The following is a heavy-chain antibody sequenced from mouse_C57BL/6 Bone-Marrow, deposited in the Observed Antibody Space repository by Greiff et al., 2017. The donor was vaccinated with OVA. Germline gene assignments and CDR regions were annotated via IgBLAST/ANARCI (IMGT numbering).Heavy chain of an antibody. Sequence: QVQLQQSGAELVRPGASVTLSCKASGYTFTDYEMHWVKQTPVHGLEWIGAIDPETGGTAYNQKFKGKAILTADKSSSTAYMELRSLTSEDSAVYYCTYMGGSAMDYWGQGTSVTVSS. CDR3: TYMGGSAMDY. CDR1: GYTFTDYE. CDR2: IDPETGGT. V-gene: IGHV1-15*01. J-gene: IGHJ4*01. D-gene: IGHD4-1*01.